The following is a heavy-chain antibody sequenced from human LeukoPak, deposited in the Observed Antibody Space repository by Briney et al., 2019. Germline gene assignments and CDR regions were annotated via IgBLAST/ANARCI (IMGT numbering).Heavy chain of an antibody. CDR3: ARPVSGWSPAYFDY. D-gene: IGHD6-19*01. CDR2: IWYDGSNK. CDR1: GFTFSSYG. Sequence: GGSLRLSCAASGFTFSSYGMHWVRQAPGKGLEWVAVIWYDGSNKYYADSVKGRFTISRDNSKNTLYLQMNSLRAEDTAVYYCARPVSGWSPAYFDYWGQGTLVTVPS. J-gene: IGHJ4*02. V-gene: IGHV3-33*01.